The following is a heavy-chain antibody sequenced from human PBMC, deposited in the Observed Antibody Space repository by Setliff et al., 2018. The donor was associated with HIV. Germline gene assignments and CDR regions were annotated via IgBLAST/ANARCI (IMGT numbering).Heavy chain of an antibody. CDR2: IHYSGST. CDR3: ARVPVAGANWFDP. Sequence: SETLSLTCTVSGGSVNIFYWSWIRQPPGKGLEWLGYIHYSGSTYYNPSLKSRVTISIDTSKNQFSLNLSSVTAADTAVYYCARVPVAGANWFDPWGLGTLVTVSS. CDR1: GGSVNIFY. D-gene: IGHD2-21*01. J-gene: IGHJ5*02. V-gene: IGHV4-59*08.